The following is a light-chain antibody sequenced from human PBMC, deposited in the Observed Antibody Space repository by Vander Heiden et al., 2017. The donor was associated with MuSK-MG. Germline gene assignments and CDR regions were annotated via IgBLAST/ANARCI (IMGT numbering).Light chain of an antibody. CDR2: AAS. V-gene: IGKV1-12*01. Sequence: IQTTQSPSAVSASVGDRVTITCRASQDVSSRLAWYQLKPGKAPKLLIYAASSLHSGVPSRFGGSGSGTDFTLTISSLQPEDFATYYCQQYTSFPNTFGRGTKVEIK. J-gene: IGKJ4*01. CDR3: QQYTSFPNT. CDR1: QDVSSR.